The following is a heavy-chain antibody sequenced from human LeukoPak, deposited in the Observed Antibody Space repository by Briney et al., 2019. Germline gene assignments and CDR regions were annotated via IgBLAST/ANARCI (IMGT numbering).Heavy chain of an antibody. CDR3: AKCVVVVPAVLRGFDP. J-gene: IGHJ5*02. CDR1: GFTFSNYA. V-gene: IGHV3-23*01. Sequence: GSLRLSCAASGFTFSNYAMTWVRQAPGRGLEWVSGITGSGGGTYYADSLKGRFTIYRDNSKNTLYLQMNSLRADDTAVYYCAKCVVVVPAVLRGFDPWGQGTLVTVSS. D-gene: IGHD2-2*01. CDR2: ITGSGGGT.